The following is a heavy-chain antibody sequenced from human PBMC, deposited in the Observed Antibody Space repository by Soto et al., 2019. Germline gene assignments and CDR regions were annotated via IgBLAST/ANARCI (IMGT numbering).Heavy chain of an antibody. D-gene: IGHD6-19*01. CDR1: GGTFSSYA. CDR3: ARDLASAVAGNGVEDY. J-gene: IGHJ4*02. V-gene: IGHV1-69*01. CDR2: IIPIFGTA. Sequence: QVQLVQSGAEVKKPGSSVKVSCKASGGTFSSYAISWVRQAPGQGLEWMGGIIPIFGTANYALKFQGRVTITADESTSTAYMELSRQRSEDTAVYYCARDLASAVAGNGVEDYWGQGTLVTVSS.